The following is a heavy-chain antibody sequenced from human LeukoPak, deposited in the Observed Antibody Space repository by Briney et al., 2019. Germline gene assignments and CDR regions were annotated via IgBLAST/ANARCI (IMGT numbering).Heavy chain of an antibody. J-gene: IGHJ2*01. D-gene: IGHD3-9*01. V-gene: IGHV4-59*01. CDR3: ARDRGHYGILTGYYGPYWYFDL. CDR1: GGSISSYY. CDR2: IYYSGST. Sequence: KPSETLSLTCTVSGGSISSYYWSWIRQPPGKGLEWIGYIYYSGSTNYNPSLKSRVTISVDTSKNQFSLKLSSVTAADTAVYYCARDRGHYGILTGYYGPYWYFDLWGRGTLVTVSS.